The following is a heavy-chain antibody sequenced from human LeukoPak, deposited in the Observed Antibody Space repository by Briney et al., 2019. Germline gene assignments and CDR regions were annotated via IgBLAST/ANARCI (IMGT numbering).Heavy chain of an antibody. J-gene: IGHJ4*02. D-gene: IGHD6-19*01. CDR1: GGSISSSTYY. V-gene: IGHV4-39*01. Sequence: PSETLSLTCTVSGGSISSSTYYWGWIRQPPGKGLEWIGSGYYSGNIYYNPSLKSRVTISVDTPKNQFSLKLSSVTAADTAVYYCARRRGSGWYWEFDYWGLGTLVTVSS. CDR2: GYYSGNI. CDR3: ARRRGSGWYWEFDY.